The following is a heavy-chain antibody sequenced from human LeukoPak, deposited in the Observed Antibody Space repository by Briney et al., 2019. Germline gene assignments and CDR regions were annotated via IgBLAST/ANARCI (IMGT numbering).Heavy chain of an antibody. J-gene: IGHJ4*02. D-gene: IGHD3-3*01. V-gene: IGHV4-61*01. CDR1: GGSVSSGSYY. CDR2: IYYNGST. CDR3: ARHLPNYDFWSAGVGLVDF. Sequence: PSETLSLTCTVSGGSVSSGSYYWSWIRQPPGKGLEWIGYIYYNGSTNYNPSLKSRVTISVDTSKNQFSLKLSSVTAADTAVYYCARHLPNYDFWSAGVGLVDFWGQGTLVTVSS.